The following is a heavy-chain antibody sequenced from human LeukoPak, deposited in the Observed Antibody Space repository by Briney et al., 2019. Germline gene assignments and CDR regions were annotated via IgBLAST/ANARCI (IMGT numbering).Heavy chain of an antibody. J-gene: IGHJ4*02. CDR2: INSDGSST. CDR3: ATLGYSYGYSFDY. V-gene: IGHV3-74*01. Sequence: PGGSLRLSCAASGFTFSSYWMHWVRQAPGKGLVWVSRINSDGSSTSYADSVKGRFTISRDNAKNTLYLQMNSLRAEDTAVYYCATLGYSYGYSFDYWGQGTLVIVSS. CDR1: GFTFSSYW. D-gene: IGHD5-18*01.